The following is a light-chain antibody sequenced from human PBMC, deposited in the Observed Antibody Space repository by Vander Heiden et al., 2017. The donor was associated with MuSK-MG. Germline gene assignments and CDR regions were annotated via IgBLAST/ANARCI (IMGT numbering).Light chain of an antibody. J-gene: IGKJ2*01. CDR2: KGS. CDR1: QSISSW. CDR3: QQYNSYLYT. Sequence: DIQMTQSPSTLSASVGDRVTITCRASQSISSWLAWYQQKPGKAPNLLIYKGSSLERGVPSRFSGSGSGTEFTLTISSLQPDDFATYYCQQYNSYLYTFGQGTKLEIK. V-gene: IGKV1-5*03.